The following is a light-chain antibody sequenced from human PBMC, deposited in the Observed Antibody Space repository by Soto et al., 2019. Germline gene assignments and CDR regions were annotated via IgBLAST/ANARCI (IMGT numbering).Light chain of an antibody. Sequence: QSVLTQPPSASGTPGQRVFISCSGSSSNIGGTNYAYWYQQLPGAAPKLLMHSNNLRPSGVPERISGSKSGTSASLAISGLRXXDXAVYYCASWDDRLGAVIFGGGTKLTVL. V-gene: IGLV1-47*02. CDR1: SSNIGGTNY. CDR2: SNN. J-gene: IGLJ2*01. CDR3: ASWDDRLGAVI.